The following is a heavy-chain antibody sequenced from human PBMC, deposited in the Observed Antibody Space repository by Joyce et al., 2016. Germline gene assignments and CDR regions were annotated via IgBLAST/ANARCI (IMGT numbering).Heavy chain of an antibody. CDR3: STNYYGSGTYGELDY. Sequence: QVQLVESGGGVVQPGRSLRLSCVASGLTFSTHGFLWVRQAPGKGVEWVAIIAYEGRNKYYADSVRGRFTISRDNSKNTLYLQMNTLRAEDTAVYYCSTNYYGSGTYGELDYWGQGTLVTVSS. V-gene: IGHV3-30*04. J-gene: IGHJ4*02. D-gene: IGHD3-10*01. CDR1: GLTFSTHG. CDR2: IAYEGRNK.